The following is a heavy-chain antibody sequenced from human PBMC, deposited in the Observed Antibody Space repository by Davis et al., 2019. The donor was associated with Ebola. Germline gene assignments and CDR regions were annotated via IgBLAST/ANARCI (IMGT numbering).Heavy chain of an antibody. Sequence: GESLKISCAASGFTFSSYSMNWVRQAPGKGLEWVSSISSSSSYIYYADSVKGRFTISRDNSKNTLFLQMNSLRTEDTAVYYCAAEGGYCSGDGCFSVPFDYWGQGTLVSVSS. CDR3: AAEGGYCSGDGCFSVPFDY. D-gene: IGHD2-15*01. V-gene: IGHV3-21*01. J-gene: IGHJ4*02. CDR1: GFTFSSYS. CDR2: ISSSSSYI.